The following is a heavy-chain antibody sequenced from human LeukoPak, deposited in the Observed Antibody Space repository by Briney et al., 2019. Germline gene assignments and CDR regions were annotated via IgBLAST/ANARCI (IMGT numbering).Heavy chain of an antibody. CDR3: AKGTYYDFWSGYGDGDY. CDR1: GFTFSSYA. Sequence: GGSLRLSCAASGFTFSSYAMSWVRQAPGKGLEWVSAISGSGGSTYYADSVKGRFTISRDNSKNTLYLQMNSLRAEDTAVYYCAKGTYYDFWSGYGDGDYWGQGTLVTASS. D-gene: IGHD3-3*01. V-gene: IGHV3-23*01. J-gene: IGHJ4*02. CDR2: ISGSGGST.